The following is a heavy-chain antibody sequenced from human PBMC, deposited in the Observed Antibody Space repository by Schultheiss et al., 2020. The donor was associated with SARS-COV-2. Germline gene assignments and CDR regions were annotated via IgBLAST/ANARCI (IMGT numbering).Heavy chain of an antibody. CDR1: GFTFNNYA. CDR3: ARGRSSLTVRGDPFDY. D-gene: IGHD2-21*01. CDR2: IWYDGSNK. V-gene: IGHV3-33*08. Sequence: GGSLRLSCAASGFTFNNYAMAWVRQAPGKGLEWVAVIWYDGSNKYYADSVNGRFTISRDNSKSTLSLQMNSLRAEDTGVYYCARGRSSLTVRGDPFDYWGQGTLVTVSS. J-gene: IGHJ4*02.